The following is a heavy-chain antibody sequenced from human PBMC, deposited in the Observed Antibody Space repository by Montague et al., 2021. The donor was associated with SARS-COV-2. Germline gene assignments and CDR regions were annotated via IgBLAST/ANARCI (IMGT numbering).Heavy chain of an antibody. CDR2: INWNSDII. D-gene: IGHD3-3*01. J-gene: IGHJ4*02. V-gene: IGHV3-9*01. Sequence: SLRLSCATSGFTFDNFGMVWVRQSPGKGLEWVAGINWNSDIIAYADSVKGRFTISRDNAKNSVYLQMNSLRAEDTALYYCAKDVWSGFYAWGYFDFWGQGTLVTVSS. CDR1: GFTFDNFG. CDR3: AKDVWSGFYAWGYFDF.